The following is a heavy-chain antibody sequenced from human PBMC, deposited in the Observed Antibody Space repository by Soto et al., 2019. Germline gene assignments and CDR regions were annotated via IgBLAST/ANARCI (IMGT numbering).Heavy chain of an antibody. CDR1: GGSISSYY. J-gene: IGHJ5*02. CDR2: IYYSGST. CDR3: ARDRYYYDSSGYYSNWFDP. Sequence: SETLSLTCTVSGGSISSYYLSWIRQPPGKGLEWIGYIYYSGSTNYNPSLKSRVTISVDTSKNQFSLKLSSVTAADTAVYYCARDRYYYDSSGYYSNWFDPWGQGTLVTVYS. V-gene: IGHV4-59*01. D-gene: IGHD3-22*01.